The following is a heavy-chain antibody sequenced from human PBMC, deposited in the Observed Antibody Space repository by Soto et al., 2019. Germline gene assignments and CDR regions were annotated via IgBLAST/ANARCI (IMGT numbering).Heavy chain of an antibody. J-gene: IGHJ6*02. CDR3: ARDHDVWSGDPKDYYGMDV. CDR2: LSAYNGNT. Sequence: QVQLVQSGAEVKKPGASVKVSCKASGYTFTSYGISWVRQAPGQGLEWMGWLSAYNGNTNYAQKLQGRVTMTTDTATSTAYMELRSLRSDDTAVYYCARDHDVWSGDPKDYYGMDVWGQGTTVTVSS. D-gene: IGHD3-3*01. V-gene: IGHV1-18*01. CDR1: GYTFTSYG.